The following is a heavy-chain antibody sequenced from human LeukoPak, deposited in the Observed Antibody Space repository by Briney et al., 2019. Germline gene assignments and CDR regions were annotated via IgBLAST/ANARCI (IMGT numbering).Heavy chain of an antibody. Sequence: PSETLSLTCTVSGGSISSSSYYWGWIRQPPGKGLEWIGSIYYSGSTYYNPSLKSRVTISVDTSKNQFSLKLSSVTAADTAVYYCARIPSGDYRDYYYYMDVWGKGTTVTISS. CDR2: IYYSGST. CDR3: ARIPSGDYRDYYYYMDV. CDR1: GGSISSSSYY. V-gene: IGHV4-39*07. J-gene: IGHJ6*03. D-gene: IGHD2-21*02.